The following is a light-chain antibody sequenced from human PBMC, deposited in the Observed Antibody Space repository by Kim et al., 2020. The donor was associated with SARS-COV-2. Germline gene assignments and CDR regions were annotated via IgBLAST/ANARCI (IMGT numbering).Light chain of an antibody. Sequence: VSPGQTASITCSGDQLGDKYACWYQQKSGQSPVLVMFQDSKRPSGIPERFSGSNSGNTATLTISGTQAMDEADYYCQTWDSTSVVFGGGTKVTVL. CDR3: QTWDSTSVV. V-gene: IGLV3-1*01. J-gene: IGLJ2*01. CDR1: QLGDKY. CDR2: QDS.